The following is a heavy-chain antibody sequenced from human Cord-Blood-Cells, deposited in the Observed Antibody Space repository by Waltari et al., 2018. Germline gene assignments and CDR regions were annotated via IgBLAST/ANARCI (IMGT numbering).Heavy chain of an antibody. J-gene: IGHJ4*02. Sequence: QVQLVESGGGVVQPGRSLRLSCAASGFTFGSYGMHWVRQAPGKGLEWVAVISYDGSNKYYADSVKGRFTISRDNSKNTLYLQMNSLRAEDTAVYYCARDSSWSFDYWGQGTLVTVSS. CDR1: GFTFGSYG. D-gene: IGHD6-13*01. CDR2: ISYDGSNK. V-gene: IGHV3-30*03. CDR3: ARDSSWSFDY.